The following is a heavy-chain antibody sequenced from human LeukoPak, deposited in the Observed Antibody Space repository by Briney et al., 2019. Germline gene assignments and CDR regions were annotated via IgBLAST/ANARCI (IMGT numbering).Heavy chain of an antibody. CDR1: GGSISSGGYY. D-gene: IGHD2-2*03. CDR3: ARDHKERGTVLDLGYYYYGMDV. V-gene: IGHV4-30-2*01. Sequence: TSSQTLSLTCTVSGGSISSGGYYWSWIRQPPGKGLEWIGYIYHSGSTYYNPSLKSRVTISVDRSKNQFSLKLSSVTAADTAVYYCARDHKERGTVLDLGYYYYGMDVWGQGTTVTVSS. J-gene: IGHJ6*02. CDR2: IYHSGST.